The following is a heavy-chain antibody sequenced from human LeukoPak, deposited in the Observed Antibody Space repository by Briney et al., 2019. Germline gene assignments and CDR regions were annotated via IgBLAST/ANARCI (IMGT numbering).Heavy chain of an antibody. V-gene: IGHV3-48*04. D-gene: IGHD2-15*01. CDR3: GGGVKSRFCSGDTCYGVDSYYYMDV. CDR2: ITSSNDTI. CDR1: GFTFSYYS. J-gene: IGHJ6*03. Sequence: GGSLRLSCAASGFTFSYYSLNWVRQAPGKGLEWISYITSSNDTIYYADSVKGRFSISRDNAKNSLYLQMNSLRAEDTAVYYCGGGVKSRFCSGDTCYGVDSYYYMDVWGKGTTVTVSS.